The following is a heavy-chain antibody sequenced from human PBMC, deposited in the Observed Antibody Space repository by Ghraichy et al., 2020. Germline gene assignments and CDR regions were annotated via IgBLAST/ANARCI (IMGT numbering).Heavy chain of an antibody. D-gene: IGHD2-2*01. CDR3: AADPGYCSSTSCSDYYYGMDV. V-gene: IGHV1-58*01. J-gene: IGHJ6*02. CDR1: GFTFTSSA. Sequence: SVKVSCKASGFTFTSSAVQWVRQARGQRLEWIGWIVVGSGNTNYAQKFQERVTITRDMSTSTAYMELSSLRSEDTAVYYCAADPGYCSSTSCSDYYYGMDVWGQGTTVTVSS. CDR2: IVVGSGNT.